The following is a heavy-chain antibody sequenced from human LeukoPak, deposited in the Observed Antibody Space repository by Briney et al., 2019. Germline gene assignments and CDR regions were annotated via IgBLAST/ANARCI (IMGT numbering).Heavy chain of an antibody. CDR1: GGSISSGDYY. D-gene: IGHD2-2*01. CDR2: IYYSGST. Sequence: PSQTLSLTGTVSGGSISSGDYYWSWIRQPPGKGLEWIGYIYYSGSTYYNPSLKSRVTISVDTSKNQFSLKLSSVTAADTAAYYCARATLDCSSTSCYGIGDWFDPWGQGTLVTVSS. J-gene: IGHJ5*02. CDR3: ARATLDCSSTSCYGIGDWFDP. V-gene: IGHV4-30-4*08.